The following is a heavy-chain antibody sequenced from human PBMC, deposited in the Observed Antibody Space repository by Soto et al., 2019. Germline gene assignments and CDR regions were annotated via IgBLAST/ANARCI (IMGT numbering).Heavy chain of an antibody. CDR3: AHPVSYSDWDVGWFDS. Sequence: KESGPTLVEPTQTLTLTCSFSGFSLTNSGVGVGWFRQAPGKALECLGIIYWDNDRRYNPSLKTRLTITKDTSKNQVVLSMTDMEPVDTGIYYYAHPVSYSDWDVGWFDSWGQGTPVTVS. CDR1: GFSLTNSGVG. CDR2: IYWDNDR. D-gene: IGHD1-1*01. V-gene: IGHV2-5*02. J-gene: IGHJ5*01.